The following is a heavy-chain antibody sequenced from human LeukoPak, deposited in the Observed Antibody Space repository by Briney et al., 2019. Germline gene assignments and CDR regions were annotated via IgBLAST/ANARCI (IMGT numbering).Heavy chain of an antibody. Sequence: ASVKVSCKASGYSFTGQYIYWVRQPPGQGLEWMGRITPHNGDTNDAQRFQGRVTMTSDTSISTAFMELSSLRSDDTAVYYCARGAGPVSTPDYYFNGLDVWGQGTTVTVSS. J-gene: IGHJ6*02. CDR2: ITPHNGDT. D-gene: IGHD1-14*01. CDR1: GYSFTGQY. CDR3: ARGAGPVSTPDYYFNGLDV. V-gene: IGHV1-2*06.